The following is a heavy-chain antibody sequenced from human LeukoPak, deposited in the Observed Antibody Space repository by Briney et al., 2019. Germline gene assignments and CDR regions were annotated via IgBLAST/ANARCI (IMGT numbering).Heavy chain of an antibody. CDR1: GFTFSSYW. J-gene: IGHJ6*03. D-gene: IGHD1-1*01. Sequence: PGGSLRLSCAASGFTFSSYWMSWVRQAPGKRPEWVSFIRSKAYGGTTEYAASVEGRFTISRDDSKSIAYLQMNSLKTEDTAVYYCTRGTTDDYYYYYYMDVWGKGTTVTISS. CDR2: IRSKAYGGTT. V-gene: IGHV3-49*04. CDR3: TRGTTDDYYYYYYMDV.